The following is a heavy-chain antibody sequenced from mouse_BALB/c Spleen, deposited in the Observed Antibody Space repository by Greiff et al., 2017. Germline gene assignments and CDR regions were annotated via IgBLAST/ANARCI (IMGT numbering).Heavy chain of an antibody. CDR3: ARASTGTFDY. CDR1: GFTFSSFG. J-gene: IGHJ2*01. D-gene: IGHD4-1*02. CDR2: ISSGSSTI. Sequence: EVQLQESGGGLVQPGGSRKLSCAASGFTFSSFGMHWVRQAPEKGLEWVAYISSGSSTIYYADTVKGRFTISRDNPKNTLFLQMTSLRSEDTAMYYCARASTGTFDYWGQGTTLTVSS. V-gene: IGHV5-17*02.